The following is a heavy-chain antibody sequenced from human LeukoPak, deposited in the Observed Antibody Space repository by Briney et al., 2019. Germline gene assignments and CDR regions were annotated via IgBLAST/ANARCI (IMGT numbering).Heavy chain of an antibody. J-gene: IGHJ3*02. CDR3: ARPSSSGWYDHDAFDI. Sequence: GGSLRLSCAASGFTFSSYGMSWVRQAPGKGLEWVAVISYDGSNKYYADSVKGRFTISRDNSKNTLYLQMNSLRAEDTAVYYCARPSSSGWYDHDAFDIWGQGTMVTVSS. CDR2: ISYDGSNK. CDR1: GFTFSSYG. V-gene: IGHV3-30*03. D-gene: IGHD6-19*01.